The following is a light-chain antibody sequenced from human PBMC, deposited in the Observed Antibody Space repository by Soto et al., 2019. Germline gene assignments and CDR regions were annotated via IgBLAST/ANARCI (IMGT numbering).Light chain of an antibody. V-gene: IGKV3-11*01. J-gene: IGKJ4*01. Sequence: EIVLTQSPATLSLSPGERATLSCRASQSVGSSLAWYQQKPGQAPRLLIYDTSNRATGIPARFSGSGSGTDVTLAISSLVPEDFAVYYCQQRNSWPLLWTFVGGTKGEIK. CDR1: QSVGSS. CDR3: QQRNSWPLLWT. CDR2: DTS.